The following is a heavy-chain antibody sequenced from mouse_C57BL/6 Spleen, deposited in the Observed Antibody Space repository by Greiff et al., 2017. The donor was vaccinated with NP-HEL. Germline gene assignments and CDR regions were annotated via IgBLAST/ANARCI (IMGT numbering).Heavy chain of an antibody. J-gene: IGHJ2*01. V-gene: IGHV1-43*01. D-gene: IGHD1-1*01. CDR3: ARDGSSYNYFDY. CDR2: INPSTGGT. CDR1: GYSFTGYY. Sequence: VQLQQSGPELVKPGASVKISCKASGYSFTGYYMHWVKQSSEKSLEWIGEINPSTGGTSYNQKFKGKATLTVDKSSSTAYMQLKSLTSEDSAVYYCARDGSSYNYFDYWGQGTTLTVSA.